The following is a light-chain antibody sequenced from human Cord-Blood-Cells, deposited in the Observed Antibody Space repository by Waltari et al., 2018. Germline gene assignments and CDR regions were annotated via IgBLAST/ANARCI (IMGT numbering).Light chain of an antibody. V-gene: IGLV2-23*01. CDR1: SSDVGSYNL. CDR2: EGS. CDR3: CSYAGSTWV. Sequence: QSALTQPASVSGSPGQSITISCTGTSSDVGSYNLVSWYQQHPGKAPKLMLYEGSKRPSWVSNRFSGSKSGNTASLTISGLQAEDEADYYCCSYAGSTWVFVGGTKLTVL. J-gene: IGLJ3*02.